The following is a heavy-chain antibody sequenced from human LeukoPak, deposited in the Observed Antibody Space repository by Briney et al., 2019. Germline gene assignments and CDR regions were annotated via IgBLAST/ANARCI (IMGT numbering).Heavy chain of an antibody. V-gene: IGHV4-59*08. J-gene: IGHJ3*02. CDR3: ARRNVLTEGEAFDI. D-gene: IGHD3-16*01. CDR2: VYNSGNT. CDR1: GGSLSSYY. Sequence: SETLSLTCTVSGGSLSSYYWTWIRQSPGTGLEWIGYVYNSGNTNYNPSLRSRVTISVDASKNQFSLKLNSVTAADTAVYYCARRNVLTEGEAFDIWGQGTLVTVSS.